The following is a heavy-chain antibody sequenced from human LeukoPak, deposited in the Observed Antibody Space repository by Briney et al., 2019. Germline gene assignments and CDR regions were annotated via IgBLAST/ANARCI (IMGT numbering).Heavy chain of an antibody. J-gene: IGHJ4*02. Sequence: SETLSLTCTVSGGSISSYYWSWIRQPAGKGLEWIGRIYTSGSTNYNPSLKGPVTMSVDTSKNQFSLRLSSVTAADTAVYYCARGGNHGDHFYFESWGQGTLVTVSS. D-gene: IGHD4-17*01. CDR2: IYTSGST. CDR3: ARGGNHGDHFYFES. V-gene: IGHV4-4*07. CDR1: GGSISSYY.